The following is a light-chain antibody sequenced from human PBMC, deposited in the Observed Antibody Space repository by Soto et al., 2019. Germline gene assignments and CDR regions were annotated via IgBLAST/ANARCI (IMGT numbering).Light chain of an antibody. J-gene: IGKJ4*01. CDR3: MQARQTTLS. Sequence: IVLTQSPLSLPVTPGEPASISCRASQSLLHRNGHNYLDWYLQKPGQSPQLLIYWGSNRAYGVADRFSGSGSGTDFTLKISRVEAEDVGIYYCMQARQTTLSFGGGNKV. CDR2: WGS. CDR1: QSLLHRNGHNY. V-gene: IGKV2-28*01.